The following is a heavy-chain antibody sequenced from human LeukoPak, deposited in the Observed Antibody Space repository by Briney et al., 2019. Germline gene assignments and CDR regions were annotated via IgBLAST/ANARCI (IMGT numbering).Heavy chain of an antibody. J-gene: IGHJ5*02. Sequence: ASVKVSCKASGYTFTGYYMHWVRQAPGQGLEWMGWINPNSGGTNYAQKFQGRVTMTRDTSISTAYMELSRLRSDDTAVYYCARGTYYYGSGNKFDPWGQGTLVTVSS. CDR3: ARGTYYYGSGNKFDP. D-gene: IGHD3-10*01. CDR2: INPNSGGT. CDR1: GYTFTGYY. V-gene: IGHV1-2*02.